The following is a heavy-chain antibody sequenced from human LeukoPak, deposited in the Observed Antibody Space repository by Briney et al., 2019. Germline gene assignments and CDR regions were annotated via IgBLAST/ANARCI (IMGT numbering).Heavy chain of an antibody. J-gene: IGHJ5*02. D-gene: IGHD5-12*01. CDR3: AREKTEDIVATIGWFDP. CDR2: IYYSGST. V-gene: IGHV4-59*01. Sequence: SETLSLTCTVSGGSISSYYWSWIRQPPGKGLEWIGYIYYSGSTNYNPSLKSRVTISVDTSKNQFSLKLSSVTAADTAVYHCAREKTEDIVATIGWFDPWGQGTLVTVSS. CDR1: GGSISSYY.